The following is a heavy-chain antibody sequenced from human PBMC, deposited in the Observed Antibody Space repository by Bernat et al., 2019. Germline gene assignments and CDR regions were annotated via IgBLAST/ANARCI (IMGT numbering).Heavy chain of an antibody. CDR2: ISGSGGRI. Sequence: EVQLLESGGGLVQPGGSLRLSCAASGFTFSNYAMSWVRQAPGKGLEWVSAISGSGGRIYYADSVKGRFTISRDNSKNTMYLQMHSLRAEDTAVYYCAKQLISSSWYYFDYWGQGTLVTVSS. CDR1: GFTFSNYA. D-gene: IGHD6-13*01. J-gene: IGHJ4*02. CDR3: AKQLISSSWYYFDY. V-gene: IGHV3-23*01.